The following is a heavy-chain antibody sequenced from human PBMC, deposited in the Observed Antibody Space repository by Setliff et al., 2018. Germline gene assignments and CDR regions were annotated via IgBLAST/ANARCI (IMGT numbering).Heavy chain of an antibody. J-gene: IGHJ6*03. Sequence: SETLSLTCAVYGESFSGYFWSWIRQTPEKGLEWIGEISHSGNTNYNPSFKSRVTISVNTSKNQFSLKLSSVTAADTAVYYCARGTTNLNYYYYMDVWGKGTTVTVSS. V-gene: IGHV4-34*01. CDR1: GESFSGYF. CDR3: ARGTTNLNYYYYMDV. D-gene: IGHD4-4*01. CDR2: ISHSGNT.